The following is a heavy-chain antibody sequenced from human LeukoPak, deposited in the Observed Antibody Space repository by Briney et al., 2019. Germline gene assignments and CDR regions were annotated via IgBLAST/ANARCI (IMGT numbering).Heavy chain of an antibody. Sequence: PSETLSLTCTVSGGSISSYYWSWIRQPPGKGLEWIGYIYYSGSTNYNPSLKSRVTISVDTSKNQFSLKLSSVTAADTAVYYCARGDVLLWFGELSGPWGKGTTVTISS. CDR2: IYYSGST. D-gene: IGHD3-10*01. CDR3: ARGDVLLWFGELSGP. CDR1: GGSISSYY. J-gene: IGHJ6*04. V-gene: IGHV4-59*01.